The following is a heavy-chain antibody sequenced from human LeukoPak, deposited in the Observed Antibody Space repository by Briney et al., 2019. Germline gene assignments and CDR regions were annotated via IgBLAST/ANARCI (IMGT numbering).Heavy chain of an antibody. Sequence: GASVKVSCKVSGYTLTELSMHWVRQAPGKGLEWMGGFDPEDGETIYAQKFQGRVTMTEDTSTDTAYMELGSLRSEDTAVYYCATAGRLVVAAHFGAFDIWGQGTMVTVSS. CDR1: GYTLTELS. CDR3: ATAGRLVVAAHFGAFDI. V-gene: IGHV1-24*01. D-gene: IGHD2-15*01. J-gene: IGHJ3*02. CDR2: FDPEDGET.